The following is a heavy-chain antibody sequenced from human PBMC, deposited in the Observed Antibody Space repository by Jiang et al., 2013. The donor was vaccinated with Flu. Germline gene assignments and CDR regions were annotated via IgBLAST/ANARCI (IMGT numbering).Heavy chain of an antibody. Sequence: VQLLESGGGLVQPGGSLRPSCAASGFPFSSYAINWVRQAPGKGLEWVSSISGSGDRTYYADSVKGRFTVSRDNSKNTLYLQMNSLRAEDTAVYYCAKVRHSAGGVCYEDWGQGTLVTVSS. V-gene: IGHV3-23*01. CDR3: AKVRHSAGGVCYED. CDR1: GFPFSSYA. D-gene: IGHD2-8*02. CDR2: ISGSGDRT. J-gene: IGHJ4*02.